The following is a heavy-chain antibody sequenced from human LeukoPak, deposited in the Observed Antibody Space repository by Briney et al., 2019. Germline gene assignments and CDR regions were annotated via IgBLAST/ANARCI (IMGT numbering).Heavy chain of an antibody. D-gene: IGHD3-9*01. CDR1: GFTFSSYA. Sequence: GGSLRLSCAASGFTFSSYAMSWVRQAPGKGLEWVSAIGGSGGSTYYADSVKGRFTISRDNSKNTLYLQMNSLRAEDTAVYYCAKEYTSGYDILTGYYTFDYWGQGTLVTVSS. J-gene: IGHJ4*02. CDR3: AKEYTSGYDILTGYYTFDY. V-gene: IGHV3-23*01. CDR2: IGGSGGST.